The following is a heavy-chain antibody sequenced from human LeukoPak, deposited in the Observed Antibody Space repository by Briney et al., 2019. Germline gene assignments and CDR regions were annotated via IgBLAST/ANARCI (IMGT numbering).Heavy chain of an antibody. CDR2: IYHSGST. CDR3: ARDWGVGGRPGYMDV. Sequence: SETLSLTCAVSGGSISSSNWWSWVRQPPGKGLEWIGEIYHSGSTNYNPSLKSRVTILVDTSKNQVSLKLSSVTAADTAVYFCARDWGVGGRPGYMDVWGRGTTVTVSS. V-gene: IGHV4-4*02. D-gene: IGHD6-6*01. CDR1: GGSISSSNW. J-gene: IGHJ6*03.